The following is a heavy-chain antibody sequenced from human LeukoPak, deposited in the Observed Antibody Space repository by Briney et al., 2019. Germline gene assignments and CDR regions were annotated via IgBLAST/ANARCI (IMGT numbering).Heavy chain of an antibody. CDR3: ARRVFGGIDY. CDR2: INNDGSST. V-gene: IGHV3-74*01. Sequence: PGGSLRLSCAASGFTFSSYWMHWVRQPPGEGLVWVAHINNDGSSTGYADSLKGQFTISRDNAKDTLYLQMNGLRVEDTAVYCCARRVFGGIDYWGQGTLVTVSS. CDR1: GFTFSSYW. D-gene: IGHD3-3*01. J-gene: IGHJ4*02.